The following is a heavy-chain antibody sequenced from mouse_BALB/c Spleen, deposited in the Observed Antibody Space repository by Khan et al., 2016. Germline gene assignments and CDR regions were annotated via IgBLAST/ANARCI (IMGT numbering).Heavy chain of an antibody. V-gene: IGHV6-6*02. J-gene: IGHJ1*01. Sequence: EVKLEESGGGLVQPGGSMKLSCVASGFTFSNYWMNWVRQSPEKGLEWVAEIRLKSNNYATHYAESVKGRFTISRDDSKSSVYLQMNNLRAEDTGIYYCTRPPSTATGYWYFDVWGAGTTVTVSS. CDR1: GFTFSNYW. D-gene: IGHD1-2*01. CDR3: TRPPSTATGYWYFDV. CDR2: IRLKSNNYAT.